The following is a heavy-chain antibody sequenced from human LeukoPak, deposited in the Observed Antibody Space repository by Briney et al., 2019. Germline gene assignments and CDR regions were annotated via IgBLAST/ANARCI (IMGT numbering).Heavy chain of an antibody. CDR2: IKEDGSEK. CDR1: GFTFSTYW. Sequence: QPGGSLRLSCAASGFTFSTYWMSWVRQTPGKGLEWVANIKEDGSEKYYGDSVKGRFTISRDNAKNSLYLQMNSLRAEDTAVYYCARDSSGYQWGQGTLVTVSS. D-gene: IGHD3-22*01. J-gene: IGHJ4*02. CDR3: ARDSSGYQ. V-gene: IGHV3-7*01.